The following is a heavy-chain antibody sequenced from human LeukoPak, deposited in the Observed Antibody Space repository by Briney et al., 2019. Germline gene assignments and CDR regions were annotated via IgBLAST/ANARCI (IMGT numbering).Heavy chain of an antibody. Sequence: SETLSLTCAVSGGPFSGYFWSLIRQSSGKGLEWIGEFHNSGTTNYNPSLNSRVTISEDTSKNQFYLNLSSVTAADTAVYYCARRYYYNLGSFPFDFWGQGTLVTVSS. CDR3: ARRYYYNLGSFPFDF. V-gene: IGHV4-34*01. D-gene: IGHD3-10*01. CDR1: GGPFSGYF. J-gene: IGHJ4*02. CDR2: FHNSGTT.